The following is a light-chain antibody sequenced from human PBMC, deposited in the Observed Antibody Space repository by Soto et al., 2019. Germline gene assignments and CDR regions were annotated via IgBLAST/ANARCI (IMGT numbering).Light chain of an antibody. V-gene: IGKV3-11*01. CDR3: QHRSNWPPIT. CDR2: DSS. Sequence: EIVLTQSPATLSLSPGERATLSCRASQSVSIYLAWYQQKPAQAPRLLIYDSSNRAAGIPARFSARGSGTDLTLFISNLEPEDSAVYYCQHRSNWPPITCGQGTRLEIK. J-gene: IGKJ5*01. CDR1: QSVSIY.